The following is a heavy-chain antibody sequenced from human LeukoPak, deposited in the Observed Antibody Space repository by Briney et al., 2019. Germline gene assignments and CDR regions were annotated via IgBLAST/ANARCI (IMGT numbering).Heavy chain of an antibody. CDR1: GFTFSSYW. V-gene: IGHV3-74*01. CDR3: TTEARFGELLPFDY. D-gene: IGHD3-10*01. J-gene: IGHJ4*02. Sequence: PGGSLRLSCAASGFTFSSYWMHWVRQAPGKGLVWVSRINSDGSSTSYADSVKGRFTISRDNAKNTLYLQMNSLRAEDTAVYYCTTEARFGELLPFDYWGQGTLVTVSS. CDR2: INSDGSST.